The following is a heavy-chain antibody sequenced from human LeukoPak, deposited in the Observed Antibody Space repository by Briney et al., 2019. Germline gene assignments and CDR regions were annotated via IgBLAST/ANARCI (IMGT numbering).Heavy chain of an antibody. D-gene: IGHD3-22*01. V-gene: IGHV4-59*12. J-gene: IGHJ4*02. Sequence: SETLSLTCTVSGASISTYYWSWIRQPPGKGLEWIGYIYYSGSTDYNPSLKSRVTISVDTSKNQFSLKLSSVTAADTAVYYCASALHYFASTAFSYYFDYWGQGTLVTVSS. CDR1: GASISTYY. CDR2: IYYSGST. CDR3: ASALHYFASTAFSYYFDY.